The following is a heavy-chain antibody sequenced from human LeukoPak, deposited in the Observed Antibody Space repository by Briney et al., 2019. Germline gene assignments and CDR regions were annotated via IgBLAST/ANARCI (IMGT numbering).Heavy chain of an antibody. D-gene: IGHD3-3*01. J-gene: IGHJ4*02. Sequence: ASVKASCKASGGPFSSYAFSWVRQAPGQGLEWMGGIIPIFGTTNYAEKFQGRVTIITDESTGTAYMELNSLRSDDTAVYYCVRGPPLGEGPTWFDYWGQGTLVTVSS. V-gene: IGHV1-69*05. CDR2: IIPIFGTT. CDR3: VRGPPLGEGPTWFDY. CDR1: GGPFSSYA.